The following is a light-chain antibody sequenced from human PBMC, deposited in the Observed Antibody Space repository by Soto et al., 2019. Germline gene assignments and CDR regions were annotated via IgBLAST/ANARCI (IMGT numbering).Light chain of an antibody. J-gene: IGKJ4*01. Sequence: EIVMTQSPATLSVFPGERATLSCRASQSVSTYLAWYQQKPGQAPRLLIYGASTRATGIPARFSGGGSGTEFTLTISSLQSEDFAVYYCQQYNNWPLLTFGGGTKVEIK. CDR3: QQYNNWPLLT. V-gene: IGKV3D-15*01. CDR1: QSVSTY. CDR2: GAS.